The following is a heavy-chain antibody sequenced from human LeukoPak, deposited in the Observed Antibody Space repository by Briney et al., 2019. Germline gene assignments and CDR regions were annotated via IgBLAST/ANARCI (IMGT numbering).Heavy chain of an antibody. CDR3: AKLTGFGEQQFDY. CDR2: ISGSGGST. Sequence: SGGSLRLSCAASGFTFSSYGMSWVRQAPGKGLEWVSAISGSGGSTYYADSVKGRFTISRDNSKNTLYLQMNSLRAEDTAVYYCAKLTGFGEQQFDYWGQGTLVTVSS. V-gene: IGHV3-23*01. J-gene: IGHJ4*02. CDR1: GFTFSSYG. D-gene: IGHD3-10*01.